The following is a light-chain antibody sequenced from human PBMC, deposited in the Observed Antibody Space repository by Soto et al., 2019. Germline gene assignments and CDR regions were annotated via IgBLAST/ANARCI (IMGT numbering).Light chain of an antibody. CDR2: DGT. Sequence: EIVLTQAPATLSLSLGERATLSCRASQSVGGDLAWYQQKPGQAPRLLIFDGTNRANGIPARFSGSGFGTGFTLTISSLEPEDFAVYYCQHRTNWPPYTFGQGTKLEIK. CDR3: QHRTNWPPYT. J-gene: IGKJ2*01. CDR1: QSVGGD. V-gene: IGKV3-11*01.